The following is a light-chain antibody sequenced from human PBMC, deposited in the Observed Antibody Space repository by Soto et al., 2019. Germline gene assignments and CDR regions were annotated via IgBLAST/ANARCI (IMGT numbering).Light chain of an antibody. CDR1: SSNIGKNY. Sequence: QSVLTQSPSVSAAPGQTVTISCSGGSSNIGKNYVFWYQQLPGTAPKRLLYEDNKRPSGIPDRFSGSKSGTSATLGITGLQTGDEADYYCGTWDSSLNAGVFGGGTKVTVL. CDR2: EDN. J-gene: IGLJ3*02. V-gene: IGLV1-51*02. CDR3: GTWDSSLNAGV.